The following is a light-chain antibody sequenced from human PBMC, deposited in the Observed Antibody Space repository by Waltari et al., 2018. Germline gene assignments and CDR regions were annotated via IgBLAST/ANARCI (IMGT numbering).Light chain of an antibody. CDR1: NIESKS. CDR2: YDS. Sequence: SYVLTQPPSVSVAPGETARITCGGNNIESKSVHWYRQRPGQAPVLVIPYDSDRPSGIPERISGSNSGNTATLTSSRVEAGDEADYYCQVWDANTDPGVFGTGTEVTVL. J-gene: IGLJ1*01. V-gene: IGLV3-21*01. CDR3: QVWDANTDPGV.